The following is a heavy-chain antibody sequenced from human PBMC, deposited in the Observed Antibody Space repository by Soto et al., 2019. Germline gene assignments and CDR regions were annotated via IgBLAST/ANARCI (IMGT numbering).Heavy chain of an antibody. V-gene: IGHV3-74*01. D-gene: IGHD5-18*01. CDR3: TRDQRYSSAV. CDR2: VNSDGSIT. J-gene: IGHJ4*02. CDR1: GFDFTNAW. Sequence: EVQLVESGGGLVQPGGSLRLSCAASGFDFTNAWMHWVRQAPGQGLVWVSHVNSDGSITTYADSVKGRFTISRDNAKNTVSLQRNSLRVEDTAVYYCTRDQRYSSAVWGQGTLVTVSS.